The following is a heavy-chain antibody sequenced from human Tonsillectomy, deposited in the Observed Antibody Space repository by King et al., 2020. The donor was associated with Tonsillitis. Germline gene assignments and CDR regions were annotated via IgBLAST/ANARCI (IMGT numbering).Heavy chain of an antibody. Sequence: EVQLVESGGGLVQPGGSLRLSCAASGFTFSNYWMSWVRQTPGKGLEWVANIKEDGTDKHYMGSVKGRFTISRDNTKNSLYLQIDSLRVEDTAVYYCANYDFWSGYAFDHWGQGTLVTVSS. D-gene: IGHD3/OR15-3a*01. CDR1: GFTFSNYW. V-gene: IGHV3-7*01. J-gene: IGHJ4*02. CDR2: IKEDGTDK. CDR3: ANYDFWSGYAFDH.